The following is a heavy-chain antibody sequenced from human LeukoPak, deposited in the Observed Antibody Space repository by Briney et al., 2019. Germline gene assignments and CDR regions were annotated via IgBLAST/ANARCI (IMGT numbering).Heavy chain of an antibody. CDR1: GFTFSSYS. V-gene: IGHV3-48*01. CDR2: ISSSSSTI. CDR3: AKVSITMIVVGDY. J-gene: IGHJ4*02. D-gene: IGHD3-22*01. Sequence: PGGSLRLSCAASGFTFSSYSMNWVRQAPGKGLEWVSYISSSSSTIYYADPVKGRFTISRDNAKNSLYLQMNSLRAEDTAVYYCAKVSITMIVVGDYWGQGTLVTVSS.